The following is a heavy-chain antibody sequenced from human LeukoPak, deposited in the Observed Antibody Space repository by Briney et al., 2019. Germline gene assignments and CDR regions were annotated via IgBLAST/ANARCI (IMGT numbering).Heavy chain of an antibody. D-gene: IGHD2-8*01. CDR1: GFIFSRFA. Sequence: GRSLRPSCAASGFIFSRFAMHWVRQTPGKGLEWVALISYDASDTYYADSVKGRFTISRDNSKNTLYLQMNSLRAEGTAVYYCAKDGVPSRYFGRNYFDYWGQGTLVTVSS. CDR2: ISYDASDT. V-gene: IGHV3-30*18. CDR3: AKDGVPSRYFGRNYFDY. J-gene: IGHJ4*02.